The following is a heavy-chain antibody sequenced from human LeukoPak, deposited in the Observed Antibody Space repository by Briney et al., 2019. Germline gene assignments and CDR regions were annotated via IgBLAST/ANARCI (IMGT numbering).Heavy chain of an antibody. D-gene: IGHD2-15*01. CDR3: ARDDLDCSGNTCYPDNY. Sequence: ASVKVSCKASGYTFTSYGITWVRQAPGQGLEWMGWISAYDGNTKYAQYFQGRVTMTTDTSTDTAYMELRNLRSDDTAFYYCARDDLDCSGNTCYPDNYWGQGTLVAVSS. CDR2: ISAYDGNT. J-gene: IGHJ4*02. V-gene: IGHV1-18*01. CDR1: GYTFTSYG.